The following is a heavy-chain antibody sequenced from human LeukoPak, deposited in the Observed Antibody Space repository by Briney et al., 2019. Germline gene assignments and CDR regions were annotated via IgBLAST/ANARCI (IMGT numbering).Heavy chain of an antibody. V-gene: IGHV3-23*01. CDR3: ARDFGDGSGYHDAFDV. J-gene: IGHJ3*01. Sequence: SGGSLRLSCAASGFTFISYAMSWVRQAPGKGLEWVSAISASRGRTYYADSAKGRFTISRDNSQSTLYLQMNSLRAEDTAVYYCARDFGDGSGYHDAFDVWGQGTMVTVSS. CDR2: ISASRGRT. CDR1: GFTFISYA. D-gene: IGHD3-22*01.